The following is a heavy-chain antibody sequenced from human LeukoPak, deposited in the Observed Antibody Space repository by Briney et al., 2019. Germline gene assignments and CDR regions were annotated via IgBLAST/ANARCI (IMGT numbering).Heavy chain of an antibody. CDR1: GYTFTNYD. V-gene: IGHV1-8*01. CDR3: ARDAPSVEWELLRIDY. CDR2: MSPNSGNT. Sequence: EASVKVSCKASGYTFTNYDINWVRQATGQGLEWMGWMSPNSGNTGYSQKFQGRVTMTRNTSISTAYMELSSLRSEDTAVYYCARDAPSVEWELLRIDYWGQGTLVTVSS. D-gene: IGHD1-26*01. J-gene: IGHJ4*02.